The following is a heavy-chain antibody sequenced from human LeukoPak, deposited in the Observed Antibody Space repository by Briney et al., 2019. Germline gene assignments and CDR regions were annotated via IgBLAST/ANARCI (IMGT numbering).Heavy chain of an antibody. D-gene: IGHD6-13*01. V-gene: IGHV3-33*01. J-gene: IGHJ4*02. CDR2: IWYDGSNK. Sequence: GGSLRLSCAASGFTFSSYGMPWVRQAPGKGLEWVAVIWYDGSNKYYADSVKGRFTISRDNSKNTLYLQMNSLRAEDTAVYYCARDKDSSSQLDYWGQGTLVTVSS. CDR3: ARDKDSSSQLDY. CDR1: GFTFSSYG.